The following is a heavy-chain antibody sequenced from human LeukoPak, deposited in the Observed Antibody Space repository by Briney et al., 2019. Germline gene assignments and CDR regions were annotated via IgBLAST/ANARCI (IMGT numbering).Heavy chain of an antibody. CDR2: IKPNSGGT. J-gene: IGHJ6*02. D-gene: IGHD2-15*01. Sequence: RASVKVSCKPSGYTFSGYYMHWVRQAPGQGPEWMGWIKPNSGGTNCAQKFQGRVTMTRDTSISTAYMELSSLRSDDTGVYYCARDKDGMDVWGQGTTVTVSS. CDR3: ARDKDGMDV. V-gene: IGHV1-2*02. CDR1: GYTFSGYY.